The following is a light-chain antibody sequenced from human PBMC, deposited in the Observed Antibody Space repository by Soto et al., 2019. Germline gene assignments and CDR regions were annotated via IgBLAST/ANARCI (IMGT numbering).Light chain of an antibody. CDR3: QQSNNHPIS. J-gene: IGKJ5*01. Sequence: DNQLTQSPSSISASVGDRVTITVLASQAVNSWLAWFQQKPGMAPKLVIYDVSSLQSGVPSRFSCSGFGTEFTLTISSLKPEDFATYYCQQSNNHPISFGQGTRLE. CDR2: DVS. V-gene: IGKV1-12*01. CDR1: QAVNSW.